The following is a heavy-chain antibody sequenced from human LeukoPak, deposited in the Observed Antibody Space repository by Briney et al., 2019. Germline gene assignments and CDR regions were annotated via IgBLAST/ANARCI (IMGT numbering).Heavy chain of an antibody. CDR3: ARDDVLGYCSSTSCQSWFDP. CDR2: ISSSGSTI. D-gene: IGHD2-2*01. V-gene: IGHV3-11*01. Sequence: GGSLRLSCAASGFTFSDYYMSWIRQVPGKGLEWVSYISSSGSTIYYADSVKGRFTISRDNAKNSLYLQMNSLRAEDTAVYYCARDDVLGYCSSTSCQSWFDPWGQGTLVTVSS. CDR1: GFTFSDYY. J-gene: IGHJ5*02.